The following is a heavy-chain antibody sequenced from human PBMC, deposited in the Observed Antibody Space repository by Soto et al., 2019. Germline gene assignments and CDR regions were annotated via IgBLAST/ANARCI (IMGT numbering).Heavy chain of an antibody. J-gene: IGHJ4*02. Sequence: SETLSLTCTVSGGSISSYFYIWVRQPPGKGLEWIGSVYYTGTTDYNPSLKSRVTISVDTSKTQFSLNLRSVTAADTAVYYCAGDLEAVPRAFDYWGRGTLVTVSS. D-gene: IGHD6-13*01. CDR3: AGDLEAVPRAFDY. CDR1: GGSISSYF. V-gene: IGHV4-59*01. CDR2: VYYTGTT.